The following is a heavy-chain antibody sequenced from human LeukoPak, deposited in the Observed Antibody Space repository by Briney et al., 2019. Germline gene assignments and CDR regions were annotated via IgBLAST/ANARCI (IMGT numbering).Heavy chain of an antibody. CDR3: ARVLWNGDYPRFDY. CDR2: ISGSGGST. V-gene: IGHV3-23*01. CDR1: GFTFSSYA. Sequence: GGSLRLSCAASGFTFSSYAMSWVRQAPGKGLEWVSAISGSGGSTYYADSVKGRFTISRDNSKNTLYLQMNSLRAEDTAVYYCARVLWNGDYPRFDYWGQGTLVTFSS. D-gene: IGHD4-17*01. J-gene: IGHJ4*02.